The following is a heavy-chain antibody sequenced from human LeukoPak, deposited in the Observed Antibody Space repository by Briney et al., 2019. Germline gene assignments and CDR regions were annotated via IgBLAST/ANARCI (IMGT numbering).Heavy chain of an antibody. J-gene: IGHJ5*02. CDR1: GYSFSDYW. D-gene: IGHD4-11*01. Sequence: GESLKISCKAYGYSFSDYWFGWVRQTPGRGLEWMGLGNGAGSDIRYSPSFQGQVTISVDKSISTAYLQWSSLKASDTATYYCARHTFDSTSYYTGCDTWGQGTLVTVSS. CDR3: ARHTFDSTSYYTGCDT. CDR2: GNGAGSDI. V-gene: IGHV5-51*01.